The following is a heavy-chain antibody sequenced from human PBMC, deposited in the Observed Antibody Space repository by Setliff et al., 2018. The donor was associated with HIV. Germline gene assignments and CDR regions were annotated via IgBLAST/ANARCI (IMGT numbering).Heavy chain of an antibody. J-gene: IGHJ6*03. Sequence: SETLSLTCSVSRGSISSGSYYWSWIRQPAGKGLEWIGRIYTSGSTNYNPSLKSRVTISVDMSKKQSSLELSSVTAADTAVYYCTTTSYYEISGYYYYYMDVWGKGTTVTVSS. CDR1: RGSISSGSYY. CDR2: IYTSGST. D-gene: IGHD3-22*01. CDR3: TTTSYYEISGYYYYYMDV. V-gene: IGHV4-61*02.